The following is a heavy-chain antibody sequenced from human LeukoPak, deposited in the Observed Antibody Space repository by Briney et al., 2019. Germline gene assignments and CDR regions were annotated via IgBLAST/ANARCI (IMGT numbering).Heavy chain of an antibody. D-gene: IGHD1-26*01. J-gene: IGHJ4*02. CDR3: ANNFRHSGSYYGFDY. Sequence: PGGSLRLSCAASGFTFSTYSMTWVRQAPGKGLEWVSVISGSGGNTYYADSVKGRFSISRDNSKSTLYLQMSSLRAEDTAVYYCANNFRHSGSYYGFDYWGQGALVTVSS. CDR1: GFTFSTYS. CDR2: ISGSGGNT. V-gene: IGHV3-23*01.